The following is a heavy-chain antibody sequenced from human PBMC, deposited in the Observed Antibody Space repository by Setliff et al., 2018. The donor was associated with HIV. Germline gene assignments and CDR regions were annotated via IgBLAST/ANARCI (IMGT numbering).Heavy chain of an antibody. CDR2: INQSGNT. V-gene: IGHV4-34*01. CDR3: AREGGQGYSGSGSFYHRNFDL. CDR1: GGSLRGYY. D-gene: IGHD3-10*01. Sequence: SETLSLTCAVYGGSLRGYYWSWVRQSPGRGLEWIGEINQSGNTNFNPPLKSRLIISVDTSKSQFSLKLTSVTAADTALYYCAREGGQGYSGSGSFYHRNFDLWGRGTLVTVSS. J-gene: IGHJ2*01.